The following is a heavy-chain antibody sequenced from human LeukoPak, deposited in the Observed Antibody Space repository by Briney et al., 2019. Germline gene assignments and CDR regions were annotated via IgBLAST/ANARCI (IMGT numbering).Heavy chain of an antibody. Sequence: ASVKVSCKAYGYTFTGQYMHWMRQAPGQGLEWMGWINPNTGDTNYAQKFQGRATMTRDTAISTAYLELSRLASDDTAVYYCASYPRYISSPPFDYWGQGTLVTVSS. J-gene: IGHJ4*02. V-gene: IGHV1-2*02. CDR1: GYTFTGQY. D-gene: IGHD5-12*01. CDR2: INPNTGDT. CDR3: ASYPRYISSPPFDY.